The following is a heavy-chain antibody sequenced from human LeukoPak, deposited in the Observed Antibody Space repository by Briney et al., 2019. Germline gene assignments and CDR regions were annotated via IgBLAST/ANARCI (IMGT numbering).Heavy chain of an antibody. V-gene: IGHV4-4*07. CDR3: ARGVYLGNGYYFDY. CDR1: GGSISSYY. CDR2: IYTSGST. Sequence: TSETLSLTCTVSGGSISSYYWNWIGQPAGKGLEWIGHIYTSGSTNYNSSLKSRVTMSVDTSKNQFSVKLNSVIAADTAMYYCARGVYLGNGYYFDYWGQGTLVTVSS. D-gene: IGHD2-8*01. J-gene: IGHJ4*02.